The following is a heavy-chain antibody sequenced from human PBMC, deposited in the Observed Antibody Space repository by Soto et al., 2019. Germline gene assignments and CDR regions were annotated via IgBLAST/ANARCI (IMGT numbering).Heavy chain of an antibody. D-gene: IGHD3-3*01. V-gene: IGHV2-26*01. Sequence: QVTLKESGPVLVKPTETLTLTCTVSGFSLSNARMGVSWIRQPPGKALEWLAHIFSNDEKSYSTSLKSRLTISNDTSKSHVGLTMTNLDNVNTATYYCARIQRVLRFLQWSQSVYFVLWGRGTLVTVSS. J-gene: IGHJ2*01. CDR3: ARIQRVLRFLQWSQSVYFVL. CDR2: IFSNDEK. CDR1: GFSLSNARMG.